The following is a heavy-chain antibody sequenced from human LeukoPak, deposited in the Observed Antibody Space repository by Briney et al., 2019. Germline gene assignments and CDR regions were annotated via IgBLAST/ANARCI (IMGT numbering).Heavy chain of an antibody. J-gene: IGHJ4*02. V-gene: IGHV3-74*01. CDR2: INSDVSST. CDR3: AKDRMAAAGAGLIEY. D-gene: IGHD6-13*01. CDR1: GFTFSSYW. Sequence: GGSLRLSCAASGFTFSSYWMHWVRQAPGTGLVWVSRINSDVSSTSYAESVKGRFTISRDNAKNTLYLQMNSLRAEDTAVYYCAKDRMAAAGAGLIEYWGQGTLVTVSS.